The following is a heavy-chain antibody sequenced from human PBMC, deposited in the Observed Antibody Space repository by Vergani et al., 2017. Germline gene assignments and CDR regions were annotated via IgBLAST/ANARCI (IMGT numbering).Heavy chain of an antibody. D-gene: IGHD1-26*01. Sequence: QVQLVQSGAEVKKPGSSVKVSCKASGGTFSSYTISWVRQAPGQGLEWMGRIIPILGIANYAQKFQGRVTITADKSTSTAYMELSSLRSEDTAVYYCAXDPPGIVGVHWFDPWGQGTLVTVSS. J-gene: IGHJ5*02. CDR2: IIPILGIA. CDR3: AXDPPGIVGVHWFDP. V-gene: IGHV1-69*08. CDR1: GGTFSSYT.